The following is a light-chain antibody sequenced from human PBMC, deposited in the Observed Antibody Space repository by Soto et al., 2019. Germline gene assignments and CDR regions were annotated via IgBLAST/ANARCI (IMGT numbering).Light chain of an antibody. CDR1: QSISSW. Sequence: DIQMTQSPSTLSASVGDRVTITCRASQSISSWLAWYQQKPGKAPKLLIYAASTLLSGVPSRFSGSGSGTEFTLTISSLQPEDFATYYCQQLNSYPQVTFGGGTKVDIK. CDR2: AAS. V-gene: IGKV1-5*01. J-gene: IGKJ4*01. CDR3: QQLNSYPQVT.